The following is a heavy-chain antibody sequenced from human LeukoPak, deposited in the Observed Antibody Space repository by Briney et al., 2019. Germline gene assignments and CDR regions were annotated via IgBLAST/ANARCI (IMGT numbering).Heavy chain of an antibody. CDR1: GGSISSHY. CDR3: ARSWFGELFFDY. CDR2: IYYSGST. V-gene: IGHV4-59*11. Sequence: SEILSLTCTVSGGSISSHYWSWIRQPPGKGLEWIGYIYYSGSTNYNPSLKSRVTISVDTSKNQFSLKLSSVTAADTAVYYCARSWFGELFFDYWGQGTLVTVSS. D-gene: IGHD3-10*01. J-gene: IGHJ4*02.